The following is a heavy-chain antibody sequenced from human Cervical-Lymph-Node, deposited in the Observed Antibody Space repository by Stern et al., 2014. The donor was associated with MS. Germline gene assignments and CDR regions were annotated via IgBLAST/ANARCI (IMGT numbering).Heavy chain of an antibody. Sequence: EVKLVESGGGVIQPGGSLRLSCTASGFTVSRDYMTWVRQAPGTGLEWVPLITNVGSTFYTASVKGRFTISRDDSKNTVYLHMTSLRAEDTAMYYCARDTSSPERSDWWGQGTLVTVSS. CDR3: ARDTSSPERSDW. D-gene: IGHD1-1*01. J-gene: IGHJ4*02. V-gene: IGHV3-53*01. CDR1: GFTVSRDY. CDR2: ITNVGST.